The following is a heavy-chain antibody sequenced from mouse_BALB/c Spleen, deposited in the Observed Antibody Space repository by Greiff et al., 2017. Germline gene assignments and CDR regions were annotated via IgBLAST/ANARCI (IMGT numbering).Heavy chain of an antibody. J-gene: IGHJ3*01. CDR2: ILPGSGST. D-gene: IGHD2-1*01. V-gene: IGHV1-9*01. CDR3: ARYGNYGFAY. Sequence: QVQLQQSGAELMKPGASVKISCKATGYTFSSYWIEWVKQRPGHGLEWIGEILPGSGSTNYNEKFKGKATFTADTSSSTAYMELRSLTSEDTAVYYCARYGNYGFAYWGQGTLVTVSA. CDR1: GYTFSSYW.